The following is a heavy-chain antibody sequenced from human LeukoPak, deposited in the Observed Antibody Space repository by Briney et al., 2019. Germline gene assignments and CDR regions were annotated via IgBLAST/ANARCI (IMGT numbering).Heavy chain of an antibody. D-gene: IGHD3-9*01. Sequence: PSETLSLTCTDSGGSISSSSYYWGWIRQPPGKGLEWIGSIYYSGSTYYNPSLKSRVTISIDTSKNQFSLKLSSVTAADTAVYYCASIRYFDWLPFDYWGQGTLVTVSS. CDR2: IYYSGST. V-gene: IGHV4-39*01. J-gene: IGHJ4*02. CDR1: GGSISSSSYY. CDR3: ASIRYFDWLPFDY.